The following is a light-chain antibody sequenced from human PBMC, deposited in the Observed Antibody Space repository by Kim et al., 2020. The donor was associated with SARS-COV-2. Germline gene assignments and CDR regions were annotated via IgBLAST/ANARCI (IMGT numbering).Light chain of an antibody. V-gene: IGLV2-23*02. Sequence: QSNTSSGTGSGSDVGSYNLVSWYQQHPGKAPKLMIYEVSKRPSGVSNRFSGSKSGNTASLTISGLQAEDEDDYCCCSDAGSSTSVVFGGGTQLTVL. CDR1: GSDVGSYNL. CDR3: CSDAGSSTSVV. CDR2: EVS. J-gene: IGLJ2*01.